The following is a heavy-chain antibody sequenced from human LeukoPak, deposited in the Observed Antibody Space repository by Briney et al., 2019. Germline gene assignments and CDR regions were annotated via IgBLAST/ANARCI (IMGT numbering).Heavy chain of an antibody. V-gene: IGHV4-34*01. J-gene: IGHJ6*03. CDR3: ARSSSQRKYYYYYYMDV. CDR1: GGSFSGYY. CDR2: INHSGST. Sequence: SETLSLTCAVCGGSFSGYYWSWIRQPPGKVLEWIGEINHSGSTNYNPSLKSRVTISVDTSKNQFSLKLSSVTAADTAVYYCARSSSQRKYYYYYYMDVWGKGTTVTVSS. D-gene: IGHD6-6*01.